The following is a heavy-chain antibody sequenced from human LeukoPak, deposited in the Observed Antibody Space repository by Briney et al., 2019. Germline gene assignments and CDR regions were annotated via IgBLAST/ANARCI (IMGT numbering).Heavy chain of an antibody. CDR1: GGSISSYY. Sequence: PSETLSLTCTVSGGSISSYYWSWIRQPPGKGLEWIGYIYTSGSTNYNPSLKSRVTISVDTSKNQFSLKLSSVTAADTAVYYCARRGGDGYKPPGWYFDLWGRGTLVTVTS. CDR2: IYTSGST. J-gene: IGHJ2*01. D-gene: IGHD5-24*01. V-gene: IGHV4-4*09. CDR3: ARRGGDGYKPPGWYFDL.